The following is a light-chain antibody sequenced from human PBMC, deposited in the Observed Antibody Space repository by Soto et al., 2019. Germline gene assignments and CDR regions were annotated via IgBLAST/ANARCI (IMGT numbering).Light chain of an antibody. CDR1: QSVSSGY. CDR2: GAS. Sequence: EMVLTKAPGTLSLSPGERATLSCRASQSVSSGYLAWYQQKPGQAPRLVIYGASNRATGIPDRFSGGGSGTDFSLIISRLEPEDFAVYFCQHYGTSPPITFGGGTKVEIK. CDR3: QHYGTSPPIT. V-gene: IGKV3-20*01. J-gene: IGKJ4*01.